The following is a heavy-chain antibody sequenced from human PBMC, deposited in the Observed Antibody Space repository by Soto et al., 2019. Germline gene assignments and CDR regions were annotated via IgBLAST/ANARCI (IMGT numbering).Heavy chain of an antibody. CDR3: ASDHLGDGWFDP. Sequence: QVQLVQSGAEVREPGSSVKVSCKASGRSFSRYGLSWVRQAPGQRLEWMGGIFPFFGSTKYAQKFQDRVTITADESTSTAYMELSSLRSEDTDVYYCASDHLGDGWFDPWGQGTLVTVSS. V-gene: IGHV1-69*01. CDR2: IFPFFGST. J-gene: IGHJ5*02. CDR1: GRSFSRYG. D-gene: IGHD1-26*01.